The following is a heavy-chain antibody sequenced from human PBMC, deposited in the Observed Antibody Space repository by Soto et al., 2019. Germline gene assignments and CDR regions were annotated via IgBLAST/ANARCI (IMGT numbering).Heavy chain of an antibody. CDR1: GYTLTELS. V-gene: IGHV1-24*01. CDR2: FDPEDGET. Sequence: ASVKVSCKVSGYTLTELSMHWVRQAPGKGLEWMGGFDPEDGETIYAQKFQGRVTMTEDTSTDTAYMELSSLRSEDTAVYYCATMSTTMVRAPLRGGWLDPWGQGTLVTVYS. CDR3: ATMSTTMVRAPLRGGWLDP. D-gene: IGHD3-10*01. J-gene: IGHJ5*02.